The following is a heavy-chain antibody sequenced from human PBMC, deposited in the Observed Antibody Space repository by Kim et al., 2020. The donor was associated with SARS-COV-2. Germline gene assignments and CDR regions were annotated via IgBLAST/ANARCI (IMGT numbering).Heavy chain of an antibody. CDR2: INAGNGNT. V-gene: IGHV1-3*01. CDR3: ARDRVGGGTPFLY. J-gene: IGHJ4*02. D-gene: IGHD6-19*01. Sequence: ASVKVSCKASGYTFTSYAMHWVRQAPGQRLEWMGWINAGNGNTKYSQKFQGRVTITRDTSASTAYMELSSLRSEDTAVYYCARDRVGGGTPFLYWGQGTLVTVSS. CDR1: GYTFTSYA.